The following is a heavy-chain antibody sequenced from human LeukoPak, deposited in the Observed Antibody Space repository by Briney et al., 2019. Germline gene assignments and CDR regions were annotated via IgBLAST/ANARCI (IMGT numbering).Heavy chain of an antibody. J-gene: IGHJ4*02. D-gene: IGHD3-10*01. CDR1: GGSLSSSSYY. CDR3: ARLNSVVDY. V-gene: IGHV4-39*01. CDR2: IYYSGST. Sequence: SETLSLTCTVSGGSLSSSSYYWGWIRQPPGKWLEWIGSIYYSGSTYYNPSLKSRVTISVDTSKNQFSLKLSSVTAADTAVYYCARLNSVVDYWGQGTLVTVSS.